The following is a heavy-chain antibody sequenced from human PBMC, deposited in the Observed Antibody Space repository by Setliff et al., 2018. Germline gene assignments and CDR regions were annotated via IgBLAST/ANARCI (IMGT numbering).Heavy chain of an antibody. D-gene: IGHD3-10*01. V-gene: IGHV4-39*01. CDR1: GGSISSSSYY. Sequence: KPSETLSLTCTVSGGSISSSSYYWGWIRQPPGKGLEWIGTIYYSGSTYYNPSLKSRVTISMDTSKNHFSLKLSSVTAADTAVYYCARHTIAMSTIISYFDYWGQGTLVTVSS. CDR2: IYYSGST. J-gene: IGHJ4*02. CDR3: ARHTIAMSTIISYFDY.